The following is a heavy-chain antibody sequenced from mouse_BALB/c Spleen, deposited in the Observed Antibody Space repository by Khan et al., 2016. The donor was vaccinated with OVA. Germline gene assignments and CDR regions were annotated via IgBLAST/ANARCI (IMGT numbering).Heavy chain of an antibody. J-gene: IGHJ4*01. CDR2: ISTGGHYT. CDR3: ARSLVDYHAMDY. CDR1: GFTFSTYA. V-gene: IGHV5-9-3*01. Sequence: EVQLVASGGGLVKPGGSLKLSCSASGFTFSTYAMSWVRQTPEKRLECVATISTGGHYTFYPDSVKGRFTISRDNAKNTLYLQMSSLRSEDTAMYYCARSLVDYHAMDYWGQGTSVTVSS. D-gene: IGHD2-2*01.